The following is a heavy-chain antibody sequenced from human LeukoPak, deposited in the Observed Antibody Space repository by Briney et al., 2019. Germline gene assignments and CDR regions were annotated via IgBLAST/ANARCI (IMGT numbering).Heavy chain of an antibody. D-gene: IGHD6-13*01. V-gene: IGHV4-59*01. CDR1: SGSISGYF. CDR2: IHYSGTT. J-gene: IGHJ4*02. CDR3: ARMGAIAGASANPDY. Sequence: SETLSLTCTVSSGSISGYFWSWIRQPPGKGLEWIGYIHYSGTTNYNPSLKSRVTMSVDTSKNQSSLKVSSVTAADTAVYYCARMGAIAGASANPDYWGQGTLVTVSS.